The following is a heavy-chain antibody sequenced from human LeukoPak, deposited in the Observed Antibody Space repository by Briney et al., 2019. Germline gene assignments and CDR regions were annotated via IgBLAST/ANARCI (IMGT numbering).Heavy chain of an antibody. CDR3: AKVKWKLIGYFDY. CDR2: INQGGNDR. V-gene: IGHV3-7*03. J-gene: IGHJ4*02. CDR1: GFTFSSHW. D-gene: IGHD1-20*01. Sequence: SGGSLRLSCAASGFTFSSHWMSWVRQAPGKGLEWVANINQGGNDRNYVDSVKGRFTISRDNAQNSLYLQMNSLRAEDTAVYFCAKVKWKLIGYFDYWGQGTLVTVSS.